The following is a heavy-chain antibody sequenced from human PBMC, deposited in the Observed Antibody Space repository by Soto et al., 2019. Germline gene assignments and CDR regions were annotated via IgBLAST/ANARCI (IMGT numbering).Heavy chain of an antibody. CDR2: IWYDGSNK. CDR1: GFTFSSYG. CDR3: ARDGRNTYGMDV. J-gene: IGHJ6*02. V-gene: IGHV3-33*01. Sequence: QVQLVESGGGVVQPGRSLRLSCAASGFTFSSYGMHWVRQAPGMGLEWVAVIWYDGSNKYYADSVKGRFTISRDNSKNTLYLQMNSLRAEDTAVYYCARDGRNTYGMDVWGQGTTVTVSS.